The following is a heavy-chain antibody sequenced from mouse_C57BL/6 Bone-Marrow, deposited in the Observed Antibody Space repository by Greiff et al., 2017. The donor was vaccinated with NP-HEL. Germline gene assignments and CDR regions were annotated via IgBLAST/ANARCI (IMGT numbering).Heavy chain of an antibody. CDR2: IDPETGGT. J-gene: IGHJ2*01. CDR3: TRGGGNEVDY. CDR1: GYTFTDYE. D-gene: IGHD2-1*01. V-gene: IGHV1-15*01. Sequence: QVQLKQSGAELVRPGASVTLSCKASGYTFTDYEMHWVKQTPVHGLEWIGAIDPETGGTAYNQKFKGKAILTADKSSSTAYMELRSLTSEDSAVYYCTRGGGNEVDYWGQGTTLTVSS.